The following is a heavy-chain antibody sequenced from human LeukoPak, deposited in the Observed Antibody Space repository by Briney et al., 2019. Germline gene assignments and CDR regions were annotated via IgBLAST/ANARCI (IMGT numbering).Heavy chain of an antibody. V-gene: IGHV3-30*02. J-gene: IGHJ6*03. Sequence: SGGSLRLSCAASGFIFSNYDMHWVRQAPDKGLEWVAFIHFDGSDTYYTQSVKGRFTISRDDSKNTLYLQMNSLKTEDTALYYCAKDVATAMEYMDAWGEGTTVIVSS. CDR1: GFIFSNYD. CDR3: AKDVATAMEYMDA. CDR2: IHFDGSDT. D-gene: IGHD5-18*01.